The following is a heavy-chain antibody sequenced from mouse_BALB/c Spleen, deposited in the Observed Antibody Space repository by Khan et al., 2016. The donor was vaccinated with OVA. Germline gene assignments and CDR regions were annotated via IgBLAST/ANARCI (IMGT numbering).Heavy chain of an antibody. D-gene: IGHD1-1*02. J-gene: IGHJ1*01. Sequence: QIQLVQSGPELKKPGETVKISCKASGYTFTNYGMNWVKQAPGKGLKWMGWINTYTGEPTYGDDLKGRFAFSLDTSASTAYLQINNLKNEDTATXFCARVGSYWYFDVWGAGTTVTVSS. CDR2: INTYTGEP. V-gene: IGHV9-3-1*01. CDR1: GYTFTNYG. CDR3: ARVGSYWYFDV.